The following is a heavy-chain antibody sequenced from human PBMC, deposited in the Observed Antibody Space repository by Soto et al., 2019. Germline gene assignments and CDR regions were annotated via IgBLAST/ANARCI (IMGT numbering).Heavy chain of an antibody. CDR2: IYYSGST. V-gene: IGHV4-30-4*01. CDR3: AIYTAMEPAFDY. D-gene: IGHD5-18*01. CDR1: GGSISSGDYY. J-gene: IGHJ4*02. Sequence: QVQLQESGPGLVKPSQTLSRTCTVSGGSISSGDYYWSWIRQPPGKGLEWIGYIYYSGSTYYNPSLKSRVTISVDTSKNQFSLKLNSVTAADTAVYYCAIYTAMEPAFDYWGQGTLVTVSS.